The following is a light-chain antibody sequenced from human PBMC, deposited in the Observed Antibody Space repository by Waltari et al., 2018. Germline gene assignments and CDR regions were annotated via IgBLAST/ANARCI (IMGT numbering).Light chain of an antibody. J-gene: IGKJ1*01. CDR2: STS. CDR3: QQTYTLPRT. CDR1: QSISNF. Sequence: IQMTQSPSSLSAAVGDSVTITCRQSQSISNFLIWYQQKPGKAPQLLISSTSTLQSGVPSRFSGSESGTDFTLTITTLQPEDFATYYCQQTYTLPRTFGQGTKLEI. V-gene: IGKV1-39*01.